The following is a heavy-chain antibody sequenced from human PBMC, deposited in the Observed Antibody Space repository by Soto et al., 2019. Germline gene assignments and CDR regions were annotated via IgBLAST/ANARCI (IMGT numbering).Heavy chain of an antibody. V-gene: IGHV3-30*18. CDR1: GFTFSSYG. CDR2: ISYDGSNK. D-gene: IGHD2-2*01. Sequence: LRLSCAASGFTFSSYGMHWVRQAPGKGLEWVAVISYDGSNKYYADSVKGRFTISRDNSKNTLYLQMNSLRAEDTAVYYCAKVGSSDGYIDYWGQGTLVTVS. J-gene: IGHJ4*02. CDR3: AKVGSSDGYIDY.